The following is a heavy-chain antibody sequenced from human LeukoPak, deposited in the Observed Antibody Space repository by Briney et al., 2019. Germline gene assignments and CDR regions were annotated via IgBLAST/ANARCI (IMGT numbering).Heavy chain of an antibody. D-gene: IGHD2-2*01. CDR1: GYSFISYW. CDR2: IYTGDSDT. J-gene: IGHJ5*02. Sequence: GESLQISCKGSGYSFISYWIGWVRHLPRKGGVWMGIIYTGDSDTRYSPAFQGQVTISADKSISTAYLQWSSLKASDTAMYYCARHGLPLGYCSSTSCSDNWFDPWGQGTLVTVSS. V-gene: IGHV5-51*01. CDR3: ARHGLPLGYCSSTSCSDNWFDP.